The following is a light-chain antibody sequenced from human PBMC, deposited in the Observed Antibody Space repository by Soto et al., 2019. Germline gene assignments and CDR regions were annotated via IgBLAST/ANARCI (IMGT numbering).Light chain of an antibody. CDR2: LNSDGSH. J-gene: IGLJ2*01. Sequence: QTVVTQSPSASASLGASVKLTCTLSSGHTNYAIAWHQQHPEKGPRFLMKLNSDGSHRKGDGIPDRFSGSSSGSERYLTISSLQSGDEADYYCQTWDTGIGVFGGGTQLTVL. CDR3: QTWDTGIGV. V-gene: IGLV4-69*01. CDR1: SGHTNYA.